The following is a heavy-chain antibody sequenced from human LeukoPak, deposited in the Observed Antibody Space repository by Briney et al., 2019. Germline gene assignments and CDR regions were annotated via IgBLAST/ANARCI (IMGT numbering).Heavy chain of an antibody. J-gene: IGHJ6*02. CDR2: INSDGSTT. CDR3: ARVGTTSNFYYYYGMDV. D-gene: IGHD2/OR15-2a*01. Sequence: GGSLRLSCAASGFXFSSYWMYWVRQAPGKGLVWVSRINSDGSTTSYADSVKSRFTISRDNAKNTLYLQMNSLRAEDTAVYYCARVGTTSNFYYYYGMDVWGQGTTVTVSS. V-gene: IGHV3-74*01. CDR1: GFXFSSYW.